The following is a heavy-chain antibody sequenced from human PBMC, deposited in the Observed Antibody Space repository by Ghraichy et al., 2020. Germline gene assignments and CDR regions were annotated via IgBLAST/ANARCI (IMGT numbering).Heavy chain of an antibody. CDR2: IWYDGSNK. V-gene: IGHV3-33*01. CDR1: GFTFSSNG. D-gene: IGHD3-9*01. Sequence: GGSLRLSCAASGFTFSSNGMHWVRQAPGKGLEWVAVIWYDGSNKYYADSVKGRFTISRDNSKNTLYLQMNSLRAEDTAVYYCARDGSYDFLTGYNRYYYYYMDVWGKGTTVTVSS. J-gene: IGHJ6*03. CDR3: ARDGSYDFLTGYNRYYYYYMDV.